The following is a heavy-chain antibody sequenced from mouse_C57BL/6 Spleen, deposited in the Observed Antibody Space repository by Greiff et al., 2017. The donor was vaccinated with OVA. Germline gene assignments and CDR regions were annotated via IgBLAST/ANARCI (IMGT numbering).Heavy chain of an antibody. CDR1: GYTFTSYW. D-gene: IGHD2-4*01. Sequence: QVQLQQSGAELVKPGASVKMSCKASGYTFTSYWITWVKQRPGQGLEWIGDIYPGSGSTNYNEKFKSKATLTVDTSSSTAYMQLSSLTSEDSAVYYCARGGYDYEGFAYWGQGTLVTVSA. V-gene: IGHV1-55*01. J-gene: IGHJ3*01. CDR3: ARGGYDYEGFAY. CDR2: IYPGSGST.